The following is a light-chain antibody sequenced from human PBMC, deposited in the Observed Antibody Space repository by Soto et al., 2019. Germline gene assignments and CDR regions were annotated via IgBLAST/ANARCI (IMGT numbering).Light chain of an antibody. V-gene: IGKV1-5*01. Sequence: DIQMTQSASALSASVGDRVTITCRASQNISSWLAWYQQKPGKAPKSLIYDASSLESGVPSRLRGSGSGTEFTLTISSLKPDDFETYYCQQYNSYPWTFGQGTKVDIK. CDR3: QQYNSYPWT. CDR2: DAS. J-gene: IGKJ1*01. CDR1: QNISSW.